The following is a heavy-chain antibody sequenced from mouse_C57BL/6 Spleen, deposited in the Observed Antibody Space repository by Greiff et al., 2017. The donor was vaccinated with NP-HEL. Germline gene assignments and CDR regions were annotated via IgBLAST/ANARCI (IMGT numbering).Heavy chain of an antibody. V-gene: IGHV1-64*01. D-gene: IGHD2-3*01. CDR2: IHPNSGST. J-gene: IGHJ2*01. CDR1: GYTFTSYW. Sequence: QVQLQQPGAELVKPGASVKLSCKASGYTFTSYWMHWVKQRPGQGLEWIGMIHPNSGSTNYNEKFKSKATLTVDKSSSTTYMQLSSLTSEDSAVYYCARNRIYVIYDGYYFDYWGQGTTLTVSS. CDR3: ARNRIYVIYDGYYFDY.